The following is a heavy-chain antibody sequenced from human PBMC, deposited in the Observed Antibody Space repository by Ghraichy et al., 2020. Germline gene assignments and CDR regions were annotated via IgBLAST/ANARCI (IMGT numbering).Heavy chain of an antibody. CDR2: ISAGGDRR. CDR1: GITGSTQA. CDR3: ARDPDYDFWNGYTSLDV. D-gene: IGHD3/OR15-3a*01. J-gene: IGHJ6*04. Sequence: GGSLRLSCAVSGITGSTQAVTWVRQAPGQGLQWVSTISAGGDRRYADSLEGRFTVSRDKSKNTVNLQMNFLRAEDTAVYYCARDPDYDFWNGYTSLDVWGTGTTVTVST. V-gene: IGHV3-23*01.